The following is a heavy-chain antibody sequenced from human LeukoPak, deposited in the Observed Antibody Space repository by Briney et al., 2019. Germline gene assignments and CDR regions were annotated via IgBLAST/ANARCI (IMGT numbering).Heavy chain of an antibody. CDR2: ISDSGGGT. D-gene: IGHD3-16*01. Sequence: GSLRLSWAASGFTFSNFAMSLVRQAPGKGLQWVSAISDSGGGTCYADSVKGRFTISRDNSKNTLYLQMNSLRAEDTAVYYCAKVGVGWVAFEFWGEGTLVTVSS. CDR3: AKVGVGWVAFEF. CDR1: GFTFSNFA. V-gene: IGHV3-23*01. J-gene: IGHJ4*02.